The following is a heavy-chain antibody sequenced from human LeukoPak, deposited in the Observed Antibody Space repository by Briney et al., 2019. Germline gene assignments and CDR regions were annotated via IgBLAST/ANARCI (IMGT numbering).Heavy chain of an antibody. CDR1: GGSISKYY. Sequence: SETLSLTCTVSGGSISKYYWSWIRQPAGKGLEWIGRIYTSGITNYNPSLKSRVTMSVDTSKNQFSLKLSSVTAADTAVYYCARVGGTIGDYSDYWGQGTLVTVSS. V-gene: IGHV4-4*07. D-gene: IGHD1-1*01. CDR3: ARVGGTIGDYSDY. CDR2: IYTSGIT. J-gene: IGHJ4*02.